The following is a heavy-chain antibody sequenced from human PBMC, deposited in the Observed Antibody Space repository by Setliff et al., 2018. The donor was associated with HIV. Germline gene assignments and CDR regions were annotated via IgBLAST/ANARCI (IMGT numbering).Heavy chain of an antibody. V-gene: IGHV3-30*02. CDR1: GFTFNNYG. J-gene: IGHJ2*01. Sequence: PGGSLRLSCAASGFTFNNYGMHWVRQAPGKGLEWVAVIWYDGTNKYYGDSVKGRFTISRDNSKNTLYLELDSLRIEDTAIYYCAKEELSAYSYGDGYWYFALWGRGTLVTVSS. D-gene: IGHD5-18*01. CDR2: IWYDGTNK. CDR3: AKEELSAYSYGDGYWYFAL.